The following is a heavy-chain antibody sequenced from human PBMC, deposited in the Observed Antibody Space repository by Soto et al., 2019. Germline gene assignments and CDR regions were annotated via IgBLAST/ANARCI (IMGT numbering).Heavy chain of an antibody. V-gene: IGHV1-18*01. CDR2: ISAYNGNT. CDR3: AREGVSRGQLWFLGIPPPTHASFAY. Sequence: QVQLVQSGAEVKKPGASVKVSCKASGYTFTSYGISWVRQAPGQGLEWMGWISAYNGNTNYAQKLQGRVTMTTDTSPSTAYMELRSLRSDDTAVYYWAREGVSRGQLWFLGIPPPTHASFAYWGQGTLVTVSS. J-gene: IGHJ4*02. D-gene: IGHD5-18*01. CDR1: GYTFTSYG.